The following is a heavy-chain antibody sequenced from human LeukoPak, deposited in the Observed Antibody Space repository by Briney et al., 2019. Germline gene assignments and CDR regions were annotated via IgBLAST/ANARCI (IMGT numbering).Heavy chain of an antibody. D-gene: IGHD6-13*01. V-gene: IGHV3-30*18. CDR1: GFTFSTYG. Sequence: GGSLRLSCAASGFTFSTYGMHWVRQAPGKGLEWVAVISYDGSKKYHGDSVKGRFTISRDNSKNTLYLQMNSLRAEDTAVYYCVKDYATIAAAANPLFDYWGQGALVTVPS. J-gene: IGHJ4*02. CDR3: VKDYATIAAAANPLFDY. CDR2: ISYDGSKK.